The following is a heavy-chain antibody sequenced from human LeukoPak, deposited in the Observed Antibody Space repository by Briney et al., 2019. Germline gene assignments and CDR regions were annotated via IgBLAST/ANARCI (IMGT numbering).Heavy chain of an antibody. CDR2: IGGSDGRT. V-gene: IGHV3-23*01. CDR3: AKTDIGLVVAGTLDS. Sequence: PGGSLRLSCAASGFTFNKYGMIWVRQAPGKGLEWVSSIGGSDGRTYYADSVKGGVTVSRYNTKTSLYLQLDSLRVEDTGLYYCAKTDIGLVVAGTLDSWGQGTQVTVFS. D-gene: IGHD2-15*01. J-gene: IGHJ4*02. CDR1: GFTFNKYG.